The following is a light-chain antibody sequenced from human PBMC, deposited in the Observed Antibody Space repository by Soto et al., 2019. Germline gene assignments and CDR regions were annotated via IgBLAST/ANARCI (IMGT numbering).Light chain of an antibody. V-gene: IGKV1-12*01. Sequence: DIPMTQSPSSVSASVGDRVTITCRASQGISSWLAWYQQKPGKAPELLIYAASSLQSGLPSRFSGSGSGTDFPLTISSLQPQDFSTYYYQHPHSFPRTFGQGPKVEIK. CDR1: QGISSW. CDR2: AAS. CDR3: QHPHSFPRT. J-gene: IGKJ1*01.